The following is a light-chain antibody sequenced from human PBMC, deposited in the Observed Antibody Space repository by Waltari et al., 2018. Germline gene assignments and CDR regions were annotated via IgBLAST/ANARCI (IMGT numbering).Light chain of an antibody. V-gene: IGLV2-11*01. CDR1: GSDVGGYNY. CDR2: DVS. J-gene: IGLJ1*01. CDR3: CSYAGSYIPYV. Sequence: QSALTQPRSVSGSPGQSVTISCTGTGSDVGGYNYVSWYQQHPGKAPKLMIYDVSKRPSGVPDRFSGSKSGNTASLTISGLQAEDEADYYCCSYAGSYIPYVFGTGTKVTVL.